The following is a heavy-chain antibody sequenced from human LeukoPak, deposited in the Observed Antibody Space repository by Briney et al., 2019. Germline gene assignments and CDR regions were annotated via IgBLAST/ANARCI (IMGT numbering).Heavy chain of an antibody. CDR2: MNPNSGNT. V-gene: IGHV1-8*01. D-gene: IGHD4-17*01. Sequence: ASVKVSCKASGYTFTSYDINWVRQATGQGLEWMGWMNPNSGNTGYAQKFQGRVTMTRNTSISTAYMELSSLRSEDTAVYYCARGPGLYGDYVWFDPWGQGTLVTVSS. CDR3: ARGPGLYGDYVWFDP. CDR1: GYTFTSYD. J-gene: IGHJ5*02.